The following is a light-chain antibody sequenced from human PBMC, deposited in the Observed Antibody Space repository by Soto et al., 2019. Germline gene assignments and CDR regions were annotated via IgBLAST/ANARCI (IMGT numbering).Light chain of an antibody. CDR1: SSDVGGYDY. V-gene: IGLV2-14*01. CDR2: DVS. Sequence: QSALTQPASVSGSRGQSITISCTGTSSDVGGYDYVSWYQQHPGKAPKLMIYDVSHRPSGVSNRFSGSKSGNTASLTISGLQAEDEADYYCSSYTSRSNVVFGGGTKLTVL. J-gene: IGLJ2*01. CDR3: SSYTSRSNVV.